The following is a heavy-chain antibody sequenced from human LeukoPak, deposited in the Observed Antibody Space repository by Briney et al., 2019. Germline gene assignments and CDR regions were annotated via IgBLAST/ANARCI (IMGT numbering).Heavy chain of an antibody. D-gene: IGHD6-19*01. CDR3: AITVAGTAYEYFDY. V-gene: IGHV1-2*02. Sequence: ASVKVSCKASGYTFTGYYMRWVRQAPGQGLEWMGWINPNSGGTNYAQKFQGRVTMTRDTSISTAYMELSRLRSDDTAVYYCAITVAGTAYEYFDYWGQGTLVTVSS. CDR2: INPNSGGT. CDR1: GYTFTGYY. J-gene: IGHJ4*02.